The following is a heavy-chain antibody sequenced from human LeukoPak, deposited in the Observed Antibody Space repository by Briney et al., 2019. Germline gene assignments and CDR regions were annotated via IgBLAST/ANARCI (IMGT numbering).Heavy chain of an antibody. Sequence: PSETLSLTCTVSGGYISSYSWSWIRQPPGKGLEWIGYIYYSGSTNYKSSLKSRVTISVDTSKNQFSLKLSSVTAADTAVYYCARTTEGGYTYDYFYYYYMDVWGKGTTVTISS. CDR2: IYYSGST. D-gene: IGHD5-18*01. V-gene: IGHV4-59*01. CDR3: ARTTEGGYTYDYFYYYYMDV. CDR1: GGYISSYS. J-gene: IGHJ6*03.